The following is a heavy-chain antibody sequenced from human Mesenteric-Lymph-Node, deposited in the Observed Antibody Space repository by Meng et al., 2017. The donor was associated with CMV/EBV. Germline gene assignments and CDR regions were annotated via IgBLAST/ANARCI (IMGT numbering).Heavy chain of an antibody. Sequence: SETLSLTCTVSGGSMSSYTFYWGWIRQPPGKGLEWIGSILYAGNTYYNPSLKSRVTISVDKSKNQFSLKLSSVTAADTAVYYCARVAGKKGWYRDYYYYYGMDVWGQGTTVTVSS. CDR1: GGSMSSYTFY. D-gene: IGHD6-19*01. CDR3: ARVAGKKGWYRDYYYYYGMDV. J-gene: IGHJ6*02. V-gene: IGHV4-39*07. CDR2: ILYAGNT.